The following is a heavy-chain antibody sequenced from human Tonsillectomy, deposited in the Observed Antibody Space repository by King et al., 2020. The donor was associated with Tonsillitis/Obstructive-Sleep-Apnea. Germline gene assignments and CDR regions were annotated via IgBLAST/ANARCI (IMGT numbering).Heavy chain of an antibody. J-gene: IGHJ5*02. CDR2: ISARGTTM. CDR1: GFVFSSYE. Sequence: VQLVESGGGLVQPGGSLRLSCAASGFVFSSYEMNWVRQAPGKGLEWVSYISARGTTMYYADSVKGRFTISRDNVKNLLYLQMNSLRADDTAVYYCARDAPRRGPFNWFGPWGQGTLVAVSS. CDR3: ARDAPRRGPFNWFGP. D-gene: IGHD6-25*01. V-gene: IGHV3-48*03.